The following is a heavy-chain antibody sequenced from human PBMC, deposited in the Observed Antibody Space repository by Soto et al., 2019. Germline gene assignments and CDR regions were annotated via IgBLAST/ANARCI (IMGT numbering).Heavy chain of an antibody. CDR1: GGTFSSYA. D-gene: IGHD2-2*01. CDR3: AREIGCSSTSCPGVNHDAFDI. V-gene: IGHV1-69*13. J-gene: IGHJ3*02. CDR2: IIPIFGTA. Sequence: GASVKVSCKASGGTFSSYAISWVRQAPGQGLEWMGGIIPIFGTANYAQKFQGRVTITADESTSTAYMELSSLRSEDTAVYYCAREIGCSSTSCPGVNHDAFDIWGQGTMVTVSS.